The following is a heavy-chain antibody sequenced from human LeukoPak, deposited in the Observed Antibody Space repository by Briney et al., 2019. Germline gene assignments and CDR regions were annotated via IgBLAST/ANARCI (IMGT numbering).Heavy chain of an antibody. V-gene: IGHV3-23*01. CDR2: ISPSGDTS. J-gene: IGHJ5*02. D-gene: IGHD3-9*01. CDR3: AKGKMTAYLTWFDP. Sequence: GSLRLSCAASGFTFSSYAMTWVRQAPGKWLEWVAVISPSGDTSYFADSVKGRFTISRDNSRNTLNLQMSSLRAEDTAIYYCAKGKMTAYLTWFDPWGQGTLVTVSS. CDR1: GFTFSSYA.